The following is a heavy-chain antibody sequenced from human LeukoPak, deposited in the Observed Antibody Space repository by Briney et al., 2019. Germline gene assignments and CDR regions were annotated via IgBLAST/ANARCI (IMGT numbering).Heavy chain of an antibody. CDR2: IYYSGST. J-gene: IGHJ4*02. CDR3: ARGGGRRLLDY. Sequence: SETLSLTCTVSGGSISSSSYYWGWIRQPPGKGLEWIGSIYYSGSTYYNPSLKSRVTISVDTSKNQFSLKLSSVTAADTAVYYCARGGGRRLLDYWGQGTLVTVSS. CDR1: GGSISSSSYY. V-gene: IGHV4-39*07. D-gene: IGHD3-16*01.